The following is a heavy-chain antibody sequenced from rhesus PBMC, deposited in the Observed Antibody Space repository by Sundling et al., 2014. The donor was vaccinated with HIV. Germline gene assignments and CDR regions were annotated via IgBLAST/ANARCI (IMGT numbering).Heavy chain of an antibody. CDR1: GASISGGYA. J-gene: IGHJ6*01. D-gene: IGHD5-36*01. V-gene: IGHV4-127*01. CDR2: IFGTLGST. Sequence: QLQLQESGPRTGEAFRDPCPLNCAVSGASISGGYAWSWIRQPPGKGLEWVGHIFGTLGSTHYNPSLKSRVTISTDTSNNQFSLRLNSVTAADTAVYYCARDGRYGYEVYGLDSWGQGVLVTVSS. CDR3: ARDGRYGYEVYGLDS.